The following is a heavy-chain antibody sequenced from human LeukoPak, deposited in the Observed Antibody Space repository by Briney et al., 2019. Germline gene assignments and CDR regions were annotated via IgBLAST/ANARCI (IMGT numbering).Heavy chain of an antibody. D-gene: IGHD1-26*01. CDR3: ARDVQSGSYYTTGAFDI. J-gene: IGHJ3*02. CDR1: GFTFSTYA. Sequence: AGGSLRLSCAASGFTFSTYAMHWVRQAPGKGLEWVAVISYDGSNKYYADSVKGRFTISRDNSKNTLYLQMNSLRAEDTAVYYCARDVQSGSYYTTGAFDIWGQGTMVTVSS. V-gene: IGHV3-30*04. CDR2: ISYDGSNK.